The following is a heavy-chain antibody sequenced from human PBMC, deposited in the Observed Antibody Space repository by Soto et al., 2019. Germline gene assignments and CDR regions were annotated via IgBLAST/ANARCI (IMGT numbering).Heavy chain of an antibody. CDR1: QFTFSSYV. V-gene: IGHV3-23*01. CDR3: ARDQEYFGKFIDWFDP. D-gene: IGHD3-10*01. Sequence: EVQLLESGGGLVQPGGSLRLSCAASQFTFSSYVMTWVRQAPGKGLEWVSTIAGSGATFYADSVKGRFTISRDNSKNTLYLQMSSLRAEDTAIYYCARDQEYFGKFIDWFDPCGQGTLVTVSS. J-gene: IGHJ5*02. CDR2: IAGSGAT.